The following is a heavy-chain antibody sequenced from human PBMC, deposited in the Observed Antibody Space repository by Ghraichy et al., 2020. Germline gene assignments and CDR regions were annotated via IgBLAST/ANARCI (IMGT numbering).Heavy chain of an antibody. CDR2: ISSSISTI. V-gene: IGHV3-48*01. J-gene: IGHJ4*02. CDR3: ARERGSSSSGGVYYFDY. CDR1: GFTFSSYS. D-gene: IGHD6-6*01. Sequence: ETLSLTCAASGFTFSSYSMNWVRQAPGKGLEWVSYISSSISTIYYADSVKGRFTISRDNDKNSLYLQMNSLRAEDTAVYYCARERGSSSSGGVYYFDYWGQGTLVTVSS.